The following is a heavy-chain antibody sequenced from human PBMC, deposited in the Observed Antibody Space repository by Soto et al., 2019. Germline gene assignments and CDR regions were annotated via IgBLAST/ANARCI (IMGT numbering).Heavy chain of an antibody. CDR3: ARTIIVAVAGTGWFDP. D-gene: IGHD6-19*01. Sequence: QVQLQESGPGLVKPSETLSLTCTVSGGSISSYYWSWIRQPPGKGLEWIGYIYYSGSTNYNPSLKSRVTIAXXPXRXXFSLKLSSVTAADTAVYYCARTIIVAVAGTGWFDPWGQGTLVTVSS. CDR2: IYYSGST. CDR1: GGSISSYY. V-gene: IGHV4-59*01. J-gene: IGHJ5*02.